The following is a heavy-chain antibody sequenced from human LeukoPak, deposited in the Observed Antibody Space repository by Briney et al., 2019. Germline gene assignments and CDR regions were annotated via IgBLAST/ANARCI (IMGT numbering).Heavy chain of an antibody. CDR3: ARGASSWEYTTFDV. D-gene: IGHD6-13*01. Sequence: GGSLRLSCAASGFTFSSYAMSWVRQAPGKGLEWVSAISGSGGSTYYADSVKGRFTISRDNSNNALFLQMNSLRAEDMAIYYCARGASSWEYTTFDVWGQGTIVTVSS. CDR1: GFTFSSYA. CDR2: ISGSGGST. V-gene: IGHV3-23*01. J-gene: IGHJ3*01.